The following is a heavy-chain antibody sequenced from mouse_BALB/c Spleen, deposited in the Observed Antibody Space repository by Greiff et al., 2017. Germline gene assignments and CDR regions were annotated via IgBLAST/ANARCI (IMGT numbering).Heavy chain of an antibody. CDR1: GYTFTSYY. J-gene: IGHJ2*01. D-gene: IGHD3-3*01. CDR2: INPSNGGT. Sequence: QVQLKESGAELVKPGASVKLSCKASGYTFTSYYMYWVKQRPGQGLEWIGEINPSNGGTNFNEKFKSKATLTVDKSSSTAYMQLSSLTSEDSAVYYCTREGGTDWGQGTTLTVSS. CDR3: TREGGTD. V-gene: IGHV1S81*02.